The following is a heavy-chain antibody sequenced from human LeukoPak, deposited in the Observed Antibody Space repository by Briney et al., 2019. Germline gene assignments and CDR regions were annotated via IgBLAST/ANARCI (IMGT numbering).Heavy chain of an antibody. Sequence: ASVKVSCKASGYTFTNYGLSWVRPAPGPGLEGMGWISAYNGNTNYAQKLQGRVTMTTDTSTSTAYMELRSLRSDDTAVYYCARRVGYCSSTSCPPGYWGQGTLVTVSS. CDR2: ISAYNGNT. CDR1: GYTFTNYG. J-gene: IGHJ4*02. CDR3: ARRVGYCSSTSCPPGY. D-gene: IGHD2-2*01. V-gene: IGHV1-18*01.